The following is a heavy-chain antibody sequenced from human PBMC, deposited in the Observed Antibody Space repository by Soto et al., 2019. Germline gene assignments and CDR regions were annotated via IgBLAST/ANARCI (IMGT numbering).Heavy chain of an antibody. D-gene: IGHD4-17*01. V-gene: IGHV1-18*01. CDR3: ARDWAVGDVYFHH. CDR1: GYTFTSYG. J-gene: IGHJ1*01. Sequence: ASVKVSCKASGYTFTSYGISWVRQAPGQGLEWMGWISAYNGDTNYAQKFQGRVSMTTDTSTSIAYMELRNLRSDDTAVYYCARDWAVGDVYFHHWGQGTLVTVSS. CDR2: ISAYNGDT.